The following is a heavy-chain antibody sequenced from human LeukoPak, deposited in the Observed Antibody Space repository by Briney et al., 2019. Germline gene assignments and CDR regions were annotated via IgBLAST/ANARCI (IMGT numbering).Heavy chain of an antibody. J-gene: IGHJ4*02. CDR2: INPSGGST. CDR3: ARYYYGSGNYRKFDY. D-gene: IGHD3-10*01. CDR1: GYTLTNHY. Sequence: GASVKVSCKASGYTLTNHYMHWVRQAPGQGLEWMGQINPSGGSTTYAQKFQGRVTMTRDTSTSTVYMELSSLEPEDTAVYYCARYYYGSGNYRKFDYWGRGTLVTVSS. V-gene: IGHV1-46*01.